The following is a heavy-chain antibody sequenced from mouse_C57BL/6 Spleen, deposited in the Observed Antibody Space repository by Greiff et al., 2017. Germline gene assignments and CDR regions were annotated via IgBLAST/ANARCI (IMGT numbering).Heavy chain of an antibody. CDR1: GYSITSGYY. CDR3: ARDGYRPSYWYFDV. V-gene: IGHV3-6*01. CDR2: ISYDGSN. D-gene: IGHD1-2*01. Sequence: EVQLQESGPGLVKPSQSLSLTCSVTGYSITSGYYWNWIRQFPGNKLEWMGYISYDGSNNYNPSLKNRISITRDTSKNQFFLKLNSVTTEDTATYYCARDGYRPSYWYFDVWGTGTTVTVSS. J-gene: IGHJ1*03.